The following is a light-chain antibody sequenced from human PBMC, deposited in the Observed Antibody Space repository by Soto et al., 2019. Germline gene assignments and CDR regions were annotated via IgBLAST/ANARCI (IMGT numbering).Light chain of an antibody. Sequence: EIVLTQSPGTLSLSPGESATLSCRASRSLDSGQLAWYQQKVGRAPRLLIYGASSRATGIPDRFSGSGSGTDFTLTIDRLESEDFAVYFCQQYGDLPWTFGQGTKVDI. J-gene: IGKJ1*01. V-gene: IGKV3-20*01. CDR2: GAS. CDR3: QQYGDLPWT. CDR1: RSLDSGQ.